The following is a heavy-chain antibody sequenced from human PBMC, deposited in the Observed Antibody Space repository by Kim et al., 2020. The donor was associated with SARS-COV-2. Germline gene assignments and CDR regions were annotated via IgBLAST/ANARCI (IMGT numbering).Heavy chain of an antibody. CDR2: IKEDGSKK. D-gene: IGHD1-1*01. J-gene: IGHJ4*02. V-gene: IGHV3-7*01. Sequence: GGFLRLSCVASGFTFITSWMSWARQAPGKGLEWVASIKEDGSKKTYVDSVRGRFTISRDNAKNSLYLQMDSLRAEDTAVYYCARGSGTYWGQGTPVTVSS. CDR1: GFTFITSW. CDR3: ARGSGTY.